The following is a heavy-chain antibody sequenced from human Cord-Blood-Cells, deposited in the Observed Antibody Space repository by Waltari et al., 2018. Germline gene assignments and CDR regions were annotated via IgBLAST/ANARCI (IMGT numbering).Heavy chain of an antibody. D-gene: IGHD5-18*01. CDR2: IKSKTDGGTT. V-gene: IGHV3-15*01. CDR3: TTDFPGYLFDY. J-gene: IGHJ4*02. Sequence: EVQLVASGGGLVKPGGSLRLSCAASGFTFSNAWMSWVRQAPGKGLEWVGRIKSKTDGGTTDYAAPVKGRFTISRDDSKNTLYLQMNSLKTDDTAVYYCTTDFPGYLFDYWGQGTLVTVSS. CDR1: GFTFSNAW.